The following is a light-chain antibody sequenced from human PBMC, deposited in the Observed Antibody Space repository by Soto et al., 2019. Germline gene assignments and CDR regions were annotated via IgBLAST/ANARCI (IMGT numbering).Light chain of an antibody. CDR2: AAS. CDR3: QQSYTTPWT. Sequence: DIQMTQSPSSLSASVGDRVAITCRASQSITSYLNWYQQKPGKAPQLLIYAASSLQSGVPSRFSGSGSGTDFTLTISSLQPEDFATHFCQQSYTTPWTFGQGTKVEVK. J-gene: IGKJ1*01. CDR1: QSITSY. V-gene: IGKV1-39*01.